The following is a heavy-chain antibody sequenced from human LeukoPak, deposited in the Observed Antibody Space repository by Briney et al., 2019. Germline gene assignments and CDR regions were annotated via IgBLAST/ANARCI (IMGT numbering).Heavy chain of an antibody. CDR3: GREILEPGKTLTY. Sequence: GGSLRLSCAASGFTFDDYAMHWVRQAPGKGLEWVSGISWNSGSIGYADSVKGRFTISRDNAKNTLYLQMNSLRVEDTAVYYCGREILEPGKTLTYWGQGSLITVSS. J-gene: IGHJ4*02. D-gene: IGHD1-14*01. V-gene: IGHV3-9*01. CDR1: GFTFDDYA. CDR2: ISWNSGSI.